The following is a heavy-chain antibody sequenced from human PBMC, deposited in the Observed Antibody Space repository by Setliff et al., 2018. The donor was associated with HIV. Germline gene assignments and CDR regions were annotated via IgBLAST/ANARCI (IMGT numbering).Heavy chain of an antibody. Sequence: NPSETLSLTCAVFGGSFSGYYWSWVRQPPGKGLEWIGEINHRGSTDYNPSLKSRVTITVDTSKNQSSLNLSSATAADTAVYYCARYDYGDFDDWGQGTPVTVSS. V-gene: IGHV4-34*01. CDR1: GGSFSGYY. J-gene: IGHJ4*02. CDR2: INHRGST. D-gene: IGHD4-17*01. CDR3: ARYDYGDFDD.